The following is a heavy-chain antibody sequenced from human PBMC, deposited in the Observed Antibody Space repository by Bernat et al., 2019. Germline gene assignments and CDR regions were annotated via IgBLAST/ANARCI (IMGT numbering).Heavy chain of an antibody. D-gene: IGHD3-10*01. CDR2: IYYSGST. CDR3: ARGFGPTGHCQH. Sequence: QVQLQESGPGLVKPSQTLSLTCTVSGGSISSGGYYWSWIRQHPGKGLEWIGYIYYSGSTYYNPSLKSLVTISVDTAKNQFSLKMSSVTAADTAVYYCARGFGPTGHCQHWGQGTLVTVSS. CDR1: GGSISSGGYY. J-gene: IGHJ1*01. V-gene: IGHV4-31*01.